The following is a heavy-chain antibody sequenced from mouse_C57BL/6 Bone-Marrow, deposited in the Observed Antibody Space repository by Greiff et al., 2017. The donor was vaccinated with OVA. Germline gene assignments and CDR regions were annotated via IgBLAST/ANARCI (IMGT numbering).Heavy chain of an antibody. V-gene: IGHV1-55*01. D-gene: IGHD2-9*01. CDR3: ARTYYGYDGVEY. CDR2: IYPGSGST. J-gene: IGHJ2*01. Sequence: QVQLQQPGAELVKPGASVKMSCKASGYTFTSYWITWVKQRPGQGLEWIGDIYPGSGSTNYNEKFKSKATLTVDTSSSTAYMQLSSLTSEDSAVYYCARTYYGYDGVEYWGQGTTLTVSS. CDR1: GYTFTSYW.